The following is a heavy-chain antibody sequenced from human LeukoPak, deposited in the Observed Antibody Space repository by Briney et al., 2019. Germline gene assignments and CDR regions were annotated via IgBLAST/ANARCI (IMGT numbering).Heavy chain of an antibody. D-gene: IGHD3-3*01. J-gene: IGHJ6*02. CDR3: ARDLGYDFWSGYHYYYGMDV. Sequence: ASVMVSCRASGYTFTGYYIHWVRQAPGQGLEWMGWINPNSGGTNYAQKFQGRVTMTRDTSISTAYMELSRLRSDDTAVYYCARDLGYDFWSGYHYYYGMDVWGQGTTVTVSS. CDR1: GYTFTGYY. CDR2: INPNSGGT. V-gene: IGHV1-2*02.